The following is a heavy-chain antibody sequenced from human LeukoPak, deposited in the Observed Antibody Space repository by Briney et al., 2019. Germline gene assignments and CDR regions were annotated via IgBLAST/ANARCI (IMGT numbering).Heavy chain of an antibody. V-gene: IGHV1-46*01. J-gene: IGHJ4*02. CDR2: INPSGGST. CDR1: GYTFTSYY. Sequence: ASVKVSCKASGYTFTSYYMHWVRQAPGQGLEWMGIINPSGGSTSYTQKFQGRVTITTDESTSTAYMELSSLRSEDTAVYYCASVRVVGATTHFDYWGQGTLVTVSS. CDR3: ASVRVVGATTHFDY. D-gene: IGHD1-26*01.